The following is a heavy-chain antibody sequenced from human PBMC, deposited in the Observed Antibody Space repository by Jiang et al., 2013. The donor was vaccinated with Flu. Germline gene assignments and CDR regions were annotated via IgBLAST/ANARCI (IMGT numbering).Heavy chain of an antibody. Sequence: SGAEVKKPGASVKVSCKASGYTFTSYGISWVRQAPGQGLEWMGRLIPVIDKANYVQKFQGRVTITADKSTSTAYMELRSLRSEDSAMYYCARDNIPAVGTHAFDIWGQGTMVTVSS. J-gene: IGHJ3*02. CDR2: LIPVIDKA. CDR3: ARDNIPAVGTHAFDI. CDR1: GYTFTSYG. D-gene: IGHD6-13*01. V-gene: IGHV1-69*04.